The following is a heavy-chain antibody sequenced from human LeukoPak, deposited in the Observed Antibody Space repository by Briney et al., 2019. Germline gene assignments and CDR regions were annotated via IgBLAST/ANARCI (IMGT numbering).Heavy chain of an antibody. V-gene: IGHV4-4*07. CDR3: ASSGIFGVVTPMDV. D-gene: IGHD3-3*01. Sequence: SETLSLTCTVSGGSISSYYWSWIRQPAGKGLEWIGRIYTSGSTNYNPSLKSRVTMSVDTSKNQFSLKLSSATAADTAVYYCASSGIFGVVTPMDVWGKGTTVTVSS. CDR2: IYTSGST. CDR1: GGSISSYY. J-gene: IGHJ6*03.